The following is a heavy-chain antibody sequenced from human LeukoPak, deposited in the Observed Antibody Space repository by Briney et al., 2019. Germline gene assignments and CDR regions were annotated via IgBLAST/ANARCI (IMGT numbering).Heavy chain of an antibody. CDR2: IYYSGST. CDR3: ARVDYYYDSSGYRGPFFDY. D-gene: IGHD3-22*01. Sequence: SQTLSLTCTVSGGSISSGDYYWSWIRQPPGKGLEWIGYIYYSGSTNYNPSLKSRVTISVDTSKNQFSLKLSSVTAADTAVYYCARVDYYYDSSGYRGPFFDYWGQGTLVTVSS. CDR1: GGSISSGDYY. V-gene: IGHV4-61*08. J-gene: IGHJ4*02.